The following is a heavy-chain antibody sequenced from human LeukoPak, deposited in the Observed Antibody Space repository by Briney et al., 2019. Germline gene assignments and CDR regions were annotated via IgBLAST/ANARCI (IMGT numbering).Heavy chain of an antibody. D-gene: IGHD5-12*01. Sequence: GGSLRLSCAASGFTFSSYGMHWVRQAPGKGLVWVAFIRYDGSNKYYADSVKGRFTISRDNSKNTLYLQMNSLRAEDTAVYYCAKDYSDYDTYYYYYMDVWGKGTTVTVSS. CDR3: AKDYSDYDTYYYYYMDV. J-gene: IGHJ6*03. V-gene: IGHV3-30*02. CDR1: GFTFSSYG. CDR2: IRYDGSNK.